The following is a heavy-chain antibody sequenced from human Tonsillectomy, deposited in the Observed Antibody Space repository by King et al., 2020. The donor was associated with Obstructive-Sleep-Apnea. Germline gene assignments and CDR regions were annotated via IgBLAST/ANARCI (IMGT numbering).Heavy chain of an antibody. D-gene: IGHD4-17*01. Sequence: VQLVESGGGVVQPGRSRRLSCAASGFTFSTYEMHWVRQAPCKGLEWVAVISYAGSDNYYADSVKGRFTISRDNSKNTLSLQMNSLTTEDTAVFYCATYGDYPGSSFDYWGQGTLVTVSS. CDR3: ATYGDYPGSSFDY. CDR2: ISYAGSDN. J-gene: IGHJ4*02. V-gene: IGHV3-30*01. CDR1: GFTFSTYE.